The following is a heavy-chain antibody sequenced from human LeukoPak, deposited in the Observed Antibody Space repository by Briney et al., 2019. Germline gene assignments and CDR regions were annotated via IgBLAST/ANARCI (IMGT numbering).Heavy chain of an antibody. V-gene: IGHV3-23*01. Sequence: GGSLRLSCAASGFTFSSYAVSWVRQAPGKGLEWVSAIGGSGGSTYYADSVKGRFTISRDNSKNTLYLQMNSLRAEDTAVYYCAKGCITMIVVVITTNDAFDIWGQGTMVTVSS. CDR1: GFTFSSYA. D-gene: IGHD3-22*01. CDR2: IGGSGGST. J-gene: IGHJ3*02. CDR3: AKGCITMIVVVITTNDAFDI.